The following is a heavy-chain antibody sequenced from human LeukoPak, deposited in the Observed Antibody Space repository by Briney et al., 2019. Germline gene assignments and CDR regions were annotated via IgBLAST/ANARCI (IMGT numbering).Heavy chain of an antibody. CDR1: GYTFTSYA. Sequence: GASVKVSCKASGYTFTSYAMHWVRQAPGQRLEWMGWINAGNGNTKYSQKFQGRVTITADESTSTAYMELSSLRSEDTAVYYCAREKGGAAGTIYFDYWGQGTLVTVSS. CDR3: AREKGGAAGTIYFDY. J-gene: IGHJ4*02. D-gene: IGHD6-13*01. V-gene: IGHV1-3*01. CDR2: INAGNGNT.